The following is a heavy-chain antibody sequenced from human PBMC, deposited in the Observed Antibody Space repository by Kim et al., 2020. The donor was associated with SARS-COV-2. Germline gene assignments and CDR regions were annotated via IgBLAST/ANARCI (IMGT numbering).Heavy chain of an antibody. CDR3: ARVRGVTVLLGYYYGMDV. D-gene: IGHD3-10*01. V-gene: IGHV4-34*01. CDR1: GGSFSGYY. CDR2: INHSGST. Sequence: SETLSLTCAVSGGSFSGYYWSWIRQPPGKGLEWIGEINHSGSTNYNASLKSRVTISVDTSKNQFSLKLSSVTAADTAVYYCARVRGVTVLLGYYYGMDVWGQGTTVTVSS. J-gene: IGHJ6*02.